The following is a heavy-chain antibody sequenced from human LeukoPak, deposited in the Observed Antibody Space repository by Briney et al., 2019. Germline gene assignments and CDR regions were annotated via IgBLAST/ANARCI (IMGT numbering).Heavy chain of an antibody. CDR2: ISRSGSTT. CDR1: GFTFSDYY. V-gene: IGHV3-11*01. CDR3: PRDMTGYSNWFDP. J-gene: IGHJ5*02. D-gene: IGHD3-9*01. Sequence: PGGSLRLSCAASGFTFSDYYMSWIRQAPGKGLEWVSYISRSGSTTYHADSVKGRFTMSRDNAKNSLYLQMNSLRAEDTAVYYCPRDMTGYSNWFDPWGQGTLVTVSS.